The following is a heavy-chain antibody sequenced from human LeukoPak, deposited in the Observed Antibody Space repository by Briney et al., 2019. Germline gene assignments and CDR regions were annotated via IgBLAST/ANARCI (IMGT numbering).Heavy chain of an antibody. V-gene: IGHV4-30-4*08. CDR2: IHYDGRA. CDR3: AREVITPGDSDGFDL. D-gene: IGHD2-2*01. J-gene: IGHJ3*01. Sequence: PSETLSLTCTVSGGSISSANHFWSWVRQSPGEGLEWIGYIHYDGRAHYNPSLKSRVSMSPDMSKNQFSLSLSSVTAADTAIYYCAREVITPGDSDGFDLWGQGTMVSVSS. CDR1: GGSISSANHF.